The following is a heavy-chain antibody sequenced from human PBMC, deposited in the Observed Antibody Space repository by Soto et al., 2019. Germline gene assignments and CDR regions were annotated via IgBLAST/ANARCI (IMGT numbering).Heavy chain of an antibody. CDR3: AKDRLVQTFNWFDP. CDR2: MSPNSGRT. CDR1: GYTFSNHD. Sequence: ASVKVSCKASGYTFSNHDINWVRQATGQGLEWMGWMSPNSGRTGYAQKFQGRVTMTRNTSSSTAYMELSSLRSDDTAVYYCAKDRLVQTFNWFDPWGQGTLVTVSS. J-gene: IGHJ5*02. D-gene: IGHD6-13*01. V-gene: IGHV1-8*01.